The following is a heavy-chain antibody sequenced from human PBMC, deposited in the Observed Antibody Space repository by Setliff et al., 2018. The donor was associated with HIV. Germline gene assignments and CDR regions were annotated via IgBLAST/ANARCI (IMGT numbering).Heavy chain of an antibody. D-gene: IGHD1-1*01. J-gene: IGHJ4*02. CDR2: ISTSNGNT. CDR1: GYTFNTYG. Sequence: GASVKVSCKTSGYTFNTYGVSWVRQAPGQGLEWMGWISTSNGNTKYAQMCQGRVTMTTDTSTSTAYMELTSLRSDDTAMYYCATDNRGGVGTPYYFDYWGQGTQVTVSS. V-gene: IGHV1-18*01. CDR3: ATDNRGGVGTPYYFDY.